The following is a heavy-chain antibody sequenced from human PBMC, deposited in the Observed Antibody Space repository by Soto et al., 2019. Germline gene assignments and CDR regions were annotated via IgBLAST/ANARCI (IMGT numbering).Heavy chain of an antibody. CDR3: AKHYDSGSYPLDY. Sequence: SETLSLTCTVSGASISSYYWSWFRQPPGKGLEWIAYIRYGGTTNYNPSLGSRLTISLDPSKNQFSLKVSSVTAADTAVYYCAKHYDSGSYPLDYWGPGTLVTVSS. D-gene: IGHD3-10*01. V-gene: IGHV4-59*08. CDR2: IRYGGTT. J-gene: IGHJ4*02. CDR1: GASISSYY.